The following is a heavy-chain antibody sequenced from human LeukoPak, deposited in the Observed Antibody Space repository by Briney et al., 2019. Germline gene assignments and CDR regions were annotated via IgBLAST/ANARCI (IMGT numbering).Heavy chain of an antibody. CDR3: ARESGYSFGYFDY. Sequence: SVKVSCRASGGTFSSYAISWVRQAPGQGLEWMGRIIPIFGIANYAQKFQGRVTITADKSTSTAYMELSSLRSEDTAVYYCARESGYSFGYFDYWGQGTLVTVSS. D-gene: IGHD5-18*01. CDR2: IIPIFGIA. J-gene: IGHJ4*02. CDR1: GGTFSSYA. V-gene: IGHV1-69*04.